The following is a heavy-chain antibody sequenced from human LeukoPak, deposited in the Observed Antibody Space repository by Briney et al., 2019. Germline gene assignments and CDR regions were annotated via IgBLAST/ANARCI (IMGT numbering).Heavy chain of an antibody. V-gene: IGHV4-59*01. Sequence: SETLSLTCTVSGGSISSYYLSWIRQPPGKGLEWIGYIYYSGSTNYNPSLKSRVTISVDTSKNQFSLKLSSVTAADTAVYYCARGWIQLWAPYYYYMDVWGKGTTVTVSS. CDR3: ARGWIQLWAPYYYYMDV. D-gene: IGHD5-18*01. CDR1: GGSISSYY. CDR2: IYYSGST. J-gene: IGHJ6*03.